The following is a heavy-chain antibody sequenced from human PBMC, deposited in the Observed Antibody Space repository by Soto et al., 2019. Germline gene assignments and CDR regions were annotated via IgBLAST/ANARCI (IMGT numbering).Heavy chain of an antibody. D-gene: IGHD2-2*02. J-gene: IGHJ3*02. CDR2: VSDSGDST. CDR3: AKDMGQCTSTTCYTDALDI. CDR1: GFTFTAYA. V-gene: IGHV3-23*01. Sequence: PGGSLRLSCAASGFTFTAYAMSWVRQAPGMGLEWVSGVSDSGDSTFYADSVKGRFTISRDNSKNTLYLQMNSLRAEDTAIYYCAKDMGQCTSTTCYTDALDIWGLGTMVTVSS.